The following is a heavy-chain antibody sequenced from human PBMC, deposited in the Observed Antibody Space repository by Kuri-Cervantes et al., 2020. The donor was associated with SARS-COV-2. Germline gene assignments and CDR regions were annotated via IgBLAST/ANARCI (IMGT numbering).Heavy chain of an antibody. J-gene: IGHJ3*02. Sequence: GGSLRLSCAASGFTFSSYWMSWVRQAPGKGLEWVANIKQDGSEKYYVDSVKGRFTISRDNAKNSLYLQMNSLRAEDTAVYYCTFPKDCSSTSCYGDDAFDIWGQGTMVTVSS. V-gene: IGHV3-7*01. CDR3: TFPKDCSSTSCYGDDAFDI. CDR2: IKQDGSEK. CDR1: GFTFSSYW. D-gene: IGHD2-2*01.